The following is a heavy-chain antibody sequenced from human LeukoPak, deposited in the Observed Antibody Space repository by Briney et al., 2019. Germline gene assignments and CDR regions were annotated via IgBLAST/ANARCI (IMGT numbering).Heavy chain of an antibody. V-gene: IGHV4-34*01. CDR3: ARGAATIVVRGLYYYYYYYMDV. CDR1: GGPFRGYY. D-gene: IGHD2-15*01. Sequence: PWETLSLLCAGYGGPFRGYYWSWIREPPGKGLEWIGEHNHRGSTNYNPSLKSQVTRSVDTSKNQFSLKLSSVTAEDTDVYYCARGAATIVVRGLYYYYYYYMDVWGKGTTVTVSS. J-gene: IGHJ6*03. CDR2: HNHRGST.